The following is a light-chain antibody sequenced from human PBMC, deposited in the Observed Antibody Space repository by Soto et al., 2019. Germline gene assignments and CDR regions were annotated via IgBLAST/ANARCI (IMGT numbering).Light chain of an antibody. CDR1: QSITKKY. CDR2: GAS. CDR3: XQYGGLPRT. Sequence: EVVLTQSPGTLSLSPGERATLYCRASQSITKKYLAWFQQKPGQAPRLLIYGASYRATGIPDRFSGSGSGTDFTLTISRLEPEDFAVYYCXQYGGLPRTFGQGTKVEI. J-gene: IGKJ1*01. V-gene: IGKV3-20*01.